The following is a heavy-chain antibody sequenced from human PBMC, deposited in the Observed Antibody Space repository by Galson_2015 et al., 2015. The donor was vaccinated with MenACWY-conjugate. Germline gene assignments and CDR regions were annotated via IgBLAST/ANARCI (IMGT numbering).Heavy chain of an antibody. Sequence: SLRLSCAASGFTFSDYYMSWLRQAPGKGLEWVSYISSSSSYTNYADSVKGRFTISRDNAKNSLYLQMNSLRAEDTAVYYCARRPPIVGATHLYFDYWGQGTLVTVSS. CDR3: ARRPPIVGATHLYFDY. CDR1: GFTFSDYY. V-gene: IGHV3-11*06. J-gene: IGHJ4*02. D-gene: IGHD1-26*01. CDR2: ISSSSSYT.